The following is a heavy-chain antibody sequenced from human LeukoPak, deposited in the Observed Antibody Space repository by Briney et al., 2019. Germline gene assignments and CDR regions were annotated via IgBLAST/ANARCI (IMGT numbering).Heavy chain of an antibody. J-gene: IGHJ4*02. CDR2: INWNGGST. CDR1: GFTFDDYG. D-gene: IGHD6-19*01. CDR3: ARGRHTFIAVDYFDY. V-gene: IGHV3-20*04. Sequence: GGSLRLSCAASGFTFDDYGMSWVRHVPGKGLEWVSGINWNGGSTVYADCVKGRFTISRDNAKKCVYMQMNSLRAEDSALYYCARGRHTFIAVDYFDYWGQGTLVTVSS.